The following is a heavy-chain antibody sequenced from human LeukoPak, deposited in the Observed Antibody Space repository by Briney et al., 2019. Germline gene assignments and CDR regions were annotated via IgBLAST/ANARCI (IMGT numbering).Heavy chain of an antibody. D-gene: IGHD5-24*01. Sequence: SETLSLTCTVSGASLNDYYWSWIRQPPGKALEWIGFIHSSGSANSNPSLASRVTISIDTSKNQFSLNLRSLTAADTAVYFCASGAADGYNFGFDYWGQGTLAAVSS. V-gene: IGHV4-59*12. CDR1: GASLNDYY. CDR2: IHSSGSA. CDR3: ASGAADGYNFGFDY. J-gene: IGHJ4*02.